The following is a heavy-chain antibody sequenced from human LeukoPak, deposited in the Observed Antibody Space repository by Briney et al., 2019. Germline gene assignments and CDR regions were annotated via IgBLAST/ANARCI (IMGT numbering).Heavy chain of an antibody. V-gene: IGHV1-8*03. CDR1: GYTFTSYD. Sequence: ASVKVSCKASGYTFTSYDINWVRQATGQGLEWMGWMNPNSGNTDYAQKFQGRFTITINTSISTAYMELSSLRSEDTAVYYCAKQGRDWLRDYYYYMDVWGKGTTVTISS. CDR3: AKQGRDWLRDYYYYMDV. D-gene: IGHD3-9*01. CDR2: MNPNSGNT. J-gene: IGHJ6*03.